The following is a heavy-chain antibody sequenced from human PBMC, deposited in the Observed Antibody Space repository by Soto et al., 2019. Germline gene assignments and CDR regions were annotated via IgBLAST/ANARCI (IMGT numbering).Heavy chain of an antibody. J-gene: IGHJ4*02. CDR3: VKDGNAFQGYLFDS. V-gene: IGHV3-23*01. CDR2: VSGSGGIT. Sequence: EVQLLESGGGLVQPGGSLRLSCAASGFTFSSYSMNWVRQAPGKGLEWVSFVSGSGGITLYADSVKGRFAVSRDNSKSTLYLQMNRPRDEDTAVYYCVKDGNAFQGYLFDSWGQGPLVTVSS. D-gene: IGHD5-18*01. CDR1: GFTFSSYS.